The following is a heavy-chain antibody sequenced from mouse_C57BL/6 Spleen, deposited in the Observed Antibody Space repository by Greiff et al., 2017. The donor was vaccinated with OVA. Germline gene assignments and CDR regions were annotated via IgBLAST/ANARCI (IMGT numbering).Heavy chain of an antibody. Sequence: EVKLQESGGDLVKPGGSLKLSCAASGFTFSSYGMSWVRQTPDKRLEWVATISSGGSYTYYPDSVKGRFTISRDNAKNTLYLQMSSLKSEDTAMYYCARLYYYGSSPYYFDYWGQGTTLTVSS. D-gene: IGHD1-1*01. CDR2: ISSGGSYT. V-gene: IGHV5-6*01. CDR1: GFTFSSYG. J-gene: IGHJ2*01. CDR3: ARLYYYGSSPYYFDY.